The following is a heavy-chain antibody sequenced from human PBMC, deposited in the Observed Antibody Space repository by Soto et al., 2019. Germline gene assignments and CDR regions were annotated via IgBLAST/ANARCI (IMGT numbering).Heavy chain of an antibody. Sequence: GGSLRLSCAASGFTVSINYMSLVRQSPGKGLEWVSVIYSGGSTYYADSVKGRFTISRDNSKNTLYLQMNSLRAEDTAVYYCARTPGSHYYDYGMDVWGQGKRIAVSS. D-gene: IGHD2-15*01. V-gene: IGHV3-53*01. CDR2: IYSGGST. CDR1: GFTVSINY. CDR3: ARTPGSHYYDYGMDV. J-gene: IGHJ6*02.